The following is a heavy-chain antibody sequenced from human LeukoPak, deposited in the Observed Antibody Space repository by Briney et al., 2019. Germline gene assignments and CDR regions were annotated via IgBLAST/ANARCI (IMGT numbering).Heavy chain of an antibody. CDR2: ISACNGNT. Sequence: ASVKVSCKASGGTFSSYAIDWVRQAPGQGLEWMGWISACNGNTNYAQKLQGRVTMTTDTSTSTAYMELRSLRSDDTAVYYCARASGSYPNPVDYWGQGTLVTVSS. J-gene: IGHJ4*02. D-gene: IGHD1-26*01. V-gene: IGHV1-18*01. CDR3: ARASGSYPNPVDY. CDR1: GGTFSSYA.